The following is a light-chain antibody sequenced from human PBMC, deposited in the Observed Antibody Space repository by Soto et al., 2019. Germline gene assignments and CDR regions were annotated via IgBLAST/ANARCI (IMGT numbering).Light chain of an antibody. CDR3: QQYNNWPRT. CDR2: DAS. J-gene: IGKJ1*01. V-gene: IGKV1-33*01. CDR1: QDISNS. Sequence: DIQMTQSPSSLSASVGDRVTITCQASQDISNSLNWFQQKPGKAPKLLIYDASTLETGVPSRFSGSGSGTEFTLTISSLQSEDFAVYYCQQYNNWPRTFGQGTKVEIK.